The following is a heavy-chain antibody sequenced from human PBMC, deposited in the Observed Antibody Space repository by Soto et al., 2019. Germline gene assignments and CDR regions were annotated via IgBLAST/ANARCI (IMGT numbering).Heavy chain of an antibody. V-gene: IGHV3-9*01. CDR2: ISWNSGSI. Sequence: GGSLRLSCAASGFTFDDYAMHWVRQAPGKGLEWVSGISWNSGSIGYADSVKGRFTISRDNAKNSLYLQMNSLRAEDTALYYCAKDIIPRAHDILTGYGSWGQGTLVTVSS. CDR1: GFTFDDYA. D-gene: IGHD3-9*01. CDR3: AKDIIPRAHDILTGYGS. J-gene: IGHJ4*02.